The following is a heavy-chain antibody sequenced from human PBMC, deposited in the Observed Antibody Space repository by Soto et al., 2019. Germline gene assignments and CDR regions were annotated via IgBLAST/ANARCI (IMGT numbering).Heavy chain of an antibody. J-gene: IGHJ4*02. CDR1: GFTFSGYG. CDR3: ARSIGGSSYYPPDY. V-gene: IGHV3-30*03. D-gene: IGHD2-15*01. CDR2: LANDGSYQ. Sequence: QVQLVESGGGVVQPGWSLRLSCAASGFTFSGYGMHWVRQSPGEGLEWVAILANDGSYQYYAESVKGRFTISRDNSKNTLYLQMDSLSPEDTAVYYCARSIGGSSYYPPDYWGQGTLVTVSS.